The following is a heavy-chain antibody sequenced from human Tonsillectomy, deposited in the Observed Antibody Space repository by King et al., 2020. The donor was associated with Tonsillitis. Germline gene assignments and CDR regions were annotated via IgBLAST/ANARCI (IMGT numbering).Heavy chain of an antibody. D-gene: IGHD6-25*01. J-gene: IGHJ4*02. Sequence: VQLQESGPGLVKPSETLSLTCTVSGASIGNYYWSWIRQPPGKGLEWIGYISNSGTTSSNPSLKSRVTISVDTSKNQFSLKLCSVTAADTAVYYCAAGYFDYWGQGTLVTVSS. CDR1: GASIGNYY. CDR2: ISNSGTT. V-gene: IGHV4-59*08. CDR3: AAGYFDY.